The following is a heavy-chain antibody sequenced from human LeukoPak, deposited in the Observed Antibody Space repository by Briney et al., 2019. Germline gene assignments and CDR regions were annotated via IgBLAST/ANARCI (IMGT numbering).Heavy chain of an antibody. D-gene: IGHD2-15*01. CDR2: MYYRSKYYN. CDR1: GDTVSSNTAT. V-gene: IGHV6-1*01. J-gene: IGHJ6*03. Sequence: SQTLSLTCAISGDTVSSNTATWNWFRQSPSRGLESLGRMYYRSKYYNDYAVSVKSRITISPDTSKNQFSLQLNSVTPEDTTVYYCVKGGYAYYYYMDVWGKGTTVTVSS. CDR3: VKGGYAYYYYMDV.